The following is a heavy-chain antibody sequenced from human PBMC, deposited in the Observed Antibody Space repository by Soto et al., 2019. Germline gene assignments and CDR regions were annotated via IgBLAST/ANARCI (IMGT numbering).Heavy chain of an antibody. Sequence: QVQLQESGPGLVKPSETLSLTCTVSGSSITRYYWSWIRQPPGKGLEWIGYIYYTGSTDYNPSLKSRVTISLDTPKNRFSLKLTSVPAADTAVYYCARGEVVVAATGVFDYWGQGALVTVSP. CDR2: IYYTGST. CDR1: GSSITRYY. CDR3: ARGEVVVAATGVFDY. J-gene: IGHJ4*02. V-gene: IGHV4-59*01. D-gene: IGHD2-15*01.